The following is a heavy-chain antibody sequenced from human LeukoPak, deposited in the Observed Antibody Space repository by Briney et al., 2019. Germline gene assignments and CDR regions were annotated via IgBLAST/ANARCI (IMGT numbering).Heavy chain of an antibody. J-gene: IGHJ4*02. CDR3: SRGYSSGWHTSPDY. V-gene: IGHV4-39*01. D-gene: IGHD6-19*01. Sequence: SETLSLTCTVSGGPIGSSSYYWGWIRQPPGKGLEWIGSIYYSGSTYYNPSLKSRVTISVDTSKNQFSLKLSSVTAADTAVYYCSRGYSSGWHTSPDYWGQGTLVTVSS. CDR2: IYYSGST. CDR1: GGPIGSSSYY.